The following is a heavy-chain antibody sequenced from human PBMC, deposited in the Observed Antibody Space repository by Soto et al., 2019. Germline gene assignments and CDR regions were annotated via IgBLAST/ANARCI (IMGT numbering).Heavy chain of an antibody. J-gene: IGHJ6*02. CDR1: GFKFNAHA. Sequence: EVEVLESGGGLQQPGGSLRLSCVASGFKFNAHAMTWVRQGPGVGLEWTSSISGDGKSTYYAGSVEGRFTVSRDNSKNTLTLEMNSLRVEDTATYYCVKDWTGNKCPCLDVWGQGTTVTVSS. CDR2: ISGDGKST. D-gene: IGHD3-9*01. V-gene: IGHV3-23*01. CDR3: VKDWTGNKCPCLDV.